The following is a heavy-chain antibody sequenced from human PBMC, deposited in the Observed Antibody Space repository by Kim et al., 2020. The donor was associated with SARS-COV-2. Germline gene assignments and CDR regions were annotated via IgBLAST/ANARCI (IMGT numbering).Heavy chain of an antibody. CDR3: ARAPGYYDFWSGYHYYYYYYMDV. CDR1: GGSISSYY. CDR2: IYYSGST. J-gene: IGHJ6*03. D-gene: IGHD3-3*01. Sequence: SETLSLTCTVSGGSISSYYWSWIRQPPGKGLEWIGYIYYSGSTNYNPSLKSRVTISVDTSKNQFSLKLSSVTAADTAVYYCARAPGYYDFWSGYHYYYYYYMDVWGKGTTVTVSS. V-gene: IGHV4-59*01.